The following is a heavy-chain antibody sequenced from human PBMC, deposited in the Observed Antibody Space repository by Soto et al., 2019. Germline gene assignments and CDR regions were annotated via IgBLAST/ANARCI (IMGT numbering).Heavy chain of an antibody. J-gene: IGHJ6*02. CDR2: ISYSGST. Sequence: SETLSLTCTVSGGSISDSYWSWIRQPPGKGLEWIGYISYSGSTYYNPSLKSRVTISVDTSKNHFSLKLRTVTAADTAVYYCARDRQYDILTGSYYYFAMDVWGQGTTVTVSS. CDR3: ARDRQYDILTGSYYYFAMDV. CDR1: GGSISDSY. V-gene: IGHV4-59*01. D-gene: IGHD3-9*01.